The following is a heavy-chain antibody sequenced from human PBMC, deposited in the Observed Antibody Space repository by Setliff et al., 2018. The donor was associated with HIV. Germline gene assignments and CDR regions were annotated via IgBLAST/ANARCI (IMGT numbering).Heavy chain of an antibody. V-gene: IGHV4-34*01. J-gene: IGHJ4*02. Sequence: SETLSLTCAVYGGSFSDNYWSWIRQSPGKGLEWIGEVTHSGRTNYNPSLESRVTTSVDTSKKQFSLRLTSVTAADTAVYYCARGVRDNSGWSSYYFDYWGQGTLVTVSS. CDR2: VTHSGRT. CDR1: GGSFSDNY. D-gene: IGHD6-19*01. CDR3: ARGVRDNSGWSSYYFDY.